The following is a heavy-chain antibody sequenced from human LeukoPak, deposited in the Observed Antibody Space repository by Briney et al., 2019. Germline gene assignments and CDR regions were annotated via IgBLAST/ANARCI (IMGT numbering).Heavy chain of an antibody. CDR3: ARSSRSDWDFDY. Sequence: GGSLRLSCAASGFTFSSYWMHWVRQAPGKGLVWVSRINSDGSSTSYADSVKGRFTTSRDNAKNTLYLQMNSLRAEDTAVYYCARSSRSDWDFDYWGQGTLVTVSS. CDR1: GFTFSSYW. J-gene: IGHJ4*02. CDR2: INSDGSST. D-gene: IGHD3-9*01. V-gene: IGHV3-74*01.